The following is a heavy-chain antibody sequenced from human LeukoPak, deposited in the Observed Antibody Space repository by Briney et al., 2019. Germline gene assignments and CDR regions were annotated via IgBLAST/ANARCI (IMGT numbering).Heavy chain of an antibody. V-gene: IGHV4-28*01. Sequence: PSETLSLTCAVSGYSISTSNWWGWIRQPPGKGLEWIGYIYYSGSTNYDPSLKSRVTMSVDPSKNQFSLKLSSVTAADTATYYCVRQGANSGYYLFDYWGQGHLVIVSS. CDR2: IYYSGST. CDR3: VRQGANSGYYLFDY. J-gene: IGHJ4*02. D-gene: IGHD3-22*01. CDR1: GYSISTSNW.